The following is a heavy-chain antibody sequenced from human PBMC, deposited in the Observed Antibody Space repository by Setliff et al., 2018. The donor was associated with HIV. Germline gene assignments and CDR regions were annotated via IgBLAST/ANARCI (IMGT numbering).Heavy chain of an antibody. CDR3: AGPGIAAADYYFDY. CDR1: GYTFTNYN. D-gene: IGHD6-13*01. Sequence: ASVKVSCKASGYTFTNYNIHWVRQAPGQGLEWVGMVNPSGGSTAYAQKFQGRVTIIRDTSTSTVYMDLSSLRSEDTAVYYCAGPGIAAADYYFDYWGQGALVTVSS. V-gene: IGHV1-46*01. J-gene: IGHJ4*02. CDR2: VNPSGGST.